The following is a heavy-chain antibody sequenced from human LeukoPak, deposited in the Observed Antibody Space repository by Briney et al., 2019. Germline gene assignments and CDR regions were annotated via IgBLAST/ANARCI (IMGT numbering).Heavy chain of an antibody. CDR2: IYYSGST. V-gene: IGHV4-39*07. CDR1: GGSISSSSYY. D-gene: IGHD3-22*01. Sequence: PSETLSLTCTVSGGSISSSSYYWGWIRQPPGKGLEWIGSIYYSGSTYYNPSLKSQVTISVDTSKNQFSLKLSSVTAADTAVYYCARAPRDSSGYADYWGQGTLVTVSS. CDR3: ARAPRDSSGYADY. J-gene: IGHJ4*02.